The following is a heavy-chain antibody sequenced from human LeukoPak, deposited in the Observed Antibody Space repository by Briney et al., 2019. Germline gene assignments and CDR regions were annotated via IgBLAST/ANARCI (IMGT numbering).Heavy chain of an antibody. J-gene: IGHJ4*02. CDR2: ISASAGST. Sequence: GGALRLSWAASGFTFSSYAMSWVRQAPGKGLERGSAISASAGSTYYADSVKGRFTISRDNSKNTLYLQMNSLRAEDTAVYYCAKDNYDYGDYDGGDYWGQGTLVTVSS. CDR3: AKDNYDYGDYDGGDY. CDR1: GFTFSSYA. D-gene: IGHD4-17*01. V-gene: IGHV3-23*01.